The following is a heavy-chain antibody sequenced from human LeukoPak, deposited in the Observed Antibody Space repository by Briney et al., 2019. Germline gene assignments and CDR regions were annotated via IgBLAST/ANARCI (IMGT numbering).Heavy chain of an antibody. CDR1: GGSISSSYYY. D-gene: IGHD3-22*01. CDR2: INHSGST. CDR3: ARLPVDDRGNWFDP. V-gene: IGHV4-39*07. J-gene: IGHJ5*02. Sequence: SETLSLTCTVSGGSISSSYYYWGWIRQPPGKGLEWIGEINHSGSTNYNPSLKSRVTISVDTSKNQFSLKLSSVTAADTAVYYCARLPVDDRGNWFDPWGQGTLVTVSS.